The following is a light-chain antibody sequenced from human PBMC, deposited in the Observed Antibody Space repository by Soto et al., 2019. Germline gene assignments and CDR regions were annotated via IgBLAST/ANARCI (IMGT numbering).Light chain of an antibody. J-gene: IGLJ1*01. CDR2: GNS. CDR3: QSYDSSLSGGV. Sequence: QSVLTQPPSVSGAPGQRVTISCTGSSSNIGTGYDIHWYQQVPGTAPKLLIYGNSNRPSRVPDRFSGSKSGTSASLAITGLQALDEADYYCQSYDSSLSGGVFGTGTKLTVL. V-gene: IGLV1-40*01. CDR1: SSNIGTGYD.